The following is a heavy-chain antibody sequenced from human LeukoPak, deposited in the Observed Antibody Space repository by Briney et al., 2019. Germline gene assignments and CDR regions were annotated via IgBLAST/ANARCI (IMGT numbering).Heavy chain of an antibody. CDR1: GFTFSSYA. V-gene: IGHV3-23*01. Sequence: GGSLRLSCAASGFTFSSYAMSWVRQAPGKGLEWVSAISGSGGSTYYADSVKGRFTISRDNSKNTLYLQINSLRAEDTAVYYCAKSLHCSGGSCYFNYWGQGTLVTVSS. CDR3: AKSLHCSGGSCYFNY. CDR2: ISGSGGST. J-gene: IGHJ4*02. D-gene: IGHD2-15*01.